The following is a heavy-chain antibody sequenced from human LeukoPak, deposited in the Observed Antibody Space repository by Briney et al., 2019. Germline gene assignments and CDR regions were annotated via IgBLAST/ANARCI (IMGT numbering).Heavy chain of an antibody. D-gene: IGHD3-10*01. CDR1: GGSFSGYY. CDR2: INYSGNT. Sequence: SETLSLTCAVYGGSFSGYYWSWIRQPPGEGLEWIGEINYSGNTNYNPSLKSRVTISLDTSKNQFSLKLSSVTAADTAVYYCARETRGYYVSGNYYFDYWGQGSLVTVSS. CDR3: ARETRGYYVSGNYYFDY. V-gene: IGHV4-34*01. J-gene: IGHJ4*02.